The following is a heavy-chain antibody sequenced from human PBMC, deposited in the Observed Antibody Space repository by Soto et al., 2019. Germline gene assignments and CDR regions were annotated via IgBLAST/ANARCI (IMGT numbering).Heavy chain of an antibody. CDR3: AKDLGYSSSWYRDDAFDI. D-gene: IGHD6-13*01. CDR1: EFTFSSYA. J-gene: IGHJ3*02. CDR2: ISGSGGST. V-gene: IGHV3-23*01. Sequence: GGSLRLSCAASEFTFSSYAMSWVRQAPGKGLEWVSAISGSGGSTYYADSVKGRFTISRDNSKNTLYLQMNSLRAEDTAVYYCAKDLGYSSSWYRDDAFDIWGQGTMVTVSS.